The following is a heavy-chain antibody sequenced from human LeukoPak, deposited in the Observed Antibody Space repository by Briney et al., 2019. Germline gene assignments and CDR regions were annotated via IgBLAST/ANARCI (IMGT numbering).Heavy chain of an antibody. CDR3: AKDSSDSWLPDY. Sequence: QSGGSLRLSCAASGFTFSSYAMSWVRQAPGKGLEWVSAISGSGGSTYYADSVKGRFTVSRDNSMNTLYLQMNSLRADDTAVYFCAKDSSDSWLPDYWGQGTLVIVSS. CDR1: GFTFSSYA. V-gene: IGHV3-23*01. J-gene: IGHJ4*02. CDR2: ISGSGGST. D-gene: IGHD6-13*01.